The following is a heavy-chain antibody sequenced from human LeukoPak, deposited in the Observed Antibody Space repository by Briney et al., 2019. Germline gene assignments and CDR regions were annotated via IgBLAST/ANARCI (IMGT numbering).Heavy chain of an antibody. V-gene: IGHV3-33*01. Sequence: GGSLRLSCAASRFTFSSYVMHWVRQAPGKGLEWVALIWYDGDNKYYSDSVKGRFTISRDNSKNTLYLQMNSLRAEDTAVYYCAAADEGSGSLGFDYWGQGTLVTVSS. CDR1: RFTFSSYV. CDR2: IWYDGDNK. D-gene: IGHD3-22*01. J-gene: IGHJ4*02. CDR3: AAADEGSGSLGFDY.